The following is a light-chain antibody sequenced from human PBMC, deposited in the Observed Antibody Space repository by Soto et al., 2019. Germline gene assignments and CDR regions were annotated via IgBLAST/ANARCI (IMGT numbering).Light chain of an antibody. J-gene: IGLJ1*01. CDR3: SSYTTRTTLYV. V-gene: IGLV2-14*01. Sequence: QSVLAQPACVSWSPGQSITISCSGTSSDVGSYNYVSWYQLHPGKAPKLMIYEVSNRPSGVSNRFSGSKSGDTASLTISGLQAEDEADYYCSSYTTRTTLYVFGTGTKVTVL. CDR2: EVS. CDR1: SSDVGSYNY.